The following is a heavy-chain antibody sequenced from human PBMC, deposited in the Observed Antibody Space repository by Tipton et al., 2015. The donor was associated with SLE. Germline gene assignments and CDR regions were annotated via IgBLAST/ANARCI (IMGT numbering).Heavy chain of an antibody. CDR3: ARSSSGYDHIFDY. V-gene: IGHV1-3*01. CDR2: INAGNGNT. J-gene: IGHJ4*02. Sequence: QVQLVQSGAEVKKPGASVKVSCKASGYTFTSYAMHWVRQAPGQRLEWMGWINAGNGNTKYSQKFQGRVTITRDTSASTAYMELSSLRSEDTAVYYCARSSSGYDHIFDYWGQGTLVTVSS. D-gene: IGHD5-12*01. CDR1: GYTFTSYA.